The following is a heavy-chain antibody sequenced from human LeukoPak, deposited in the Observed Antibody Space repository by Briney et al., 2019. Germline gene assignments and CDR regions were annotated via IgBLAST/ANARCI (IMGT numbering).Heavy chain of an antibody. CDR1: GASISSYY. V-gene: IGHV4-4*07. CDR3: AREEYYDILTGYYDC. J-gene: IGHJ4*02. Sequence: SETLSLTCTVSGASISSYYWSWIRQPAGKGLEWIGRIYTSGSTNYNPSLKSRVTISVDTSKNQFSLKLSSVTAADTAVYYCAREEYYDILTGYYDCWGQGTLVTVSS. D-gene: IGHD3-9*01. CDR2: IYTSGST.